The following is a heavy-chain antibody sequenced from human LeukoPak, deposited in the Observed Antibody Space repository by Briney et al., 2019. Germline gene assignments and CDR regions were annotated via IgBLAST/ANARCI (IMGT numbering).Heavy chain of an antibody. CDR3: ARAPTVTAESAFGY. V-gene: IGHV3-64*01. CDR1: GFTVSSNS. CDR2: INSNGGST. J-gene: IGHJ4*02. Sequence: SGGSLRLSCAASGFTVSSNSMTWVRQTPGKGLEYVSGINSNGGSTQYASSVKGRFTISRDNSKDTLYLQMGSLRSEDMAVYYCARAPTVTAESAFGYWGQGTLVTVSS. D-gene: IGHD4-17*01.